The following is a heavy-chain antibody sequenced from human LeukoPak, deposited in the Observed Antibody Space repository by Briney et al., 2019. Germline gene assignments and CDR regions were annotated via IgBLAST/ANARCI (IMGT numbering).Heavy chain of an antibody. CDR3: ASGLYSSSWYVPVDY. D-gene: IGHD6-13*01. CDR2: IIPIFGTA. Sequence: RASVKVSCTASGGTFSSYAISWVRQAPGQGLEWMGGIIPIFGTANYAQKFQGRVTITADESTSTAYMELSSLRSEDTAVYYCASGLYSSSWYVPVDYWGQGTLVTVSS. V-gene: IGHV1-69*13. CDR1: GGTFSSYA. J-gene: IGHJ4*02.